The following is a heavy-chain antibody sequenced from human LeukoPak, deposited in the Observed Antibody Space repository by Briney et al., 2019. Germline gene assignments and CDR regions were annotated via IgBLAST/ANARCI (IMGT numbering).Heavy chain of an antibody. CDR2: IKRKTDGGTT. CDR3: TTDSPSVVAVGATQP. Sequence: GGALRLSCAASGFTFSNAWMTGVRQAPGKGLEWGGRIKRKTDGGTTDDAAPVKGRFTISRDDSKHTLYLQMNSLKIEDTAVYYCTTDSPSVVAVGATQPWGQGTLVTVSS. V-gene: IGHV3-15*01. D-gene: IGHD2-15*01. CDR1: GFTFSNAW. J-gene: IGHJ4*02.